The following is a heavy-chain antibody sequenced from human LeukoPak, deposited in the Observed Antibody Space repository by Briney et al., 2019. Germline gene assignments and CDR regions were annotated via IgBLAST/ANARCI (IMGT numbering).Heavy chain of an antibody. D-gene: IGHD3-9*01. V-gene: IGHV1-18*01. Sequence: ASVKVSCKASGCTFTSYGISWVRQAPGQGLEWMGWISAYNGNTNYAQKLQGRVTMTTDTSTSTAYMELRSLRSDDAAVYYCARAPDYDILPGPVDYWGQGTLVTVSS. J-gene: IGHJ4*02. CDR1: GCTFTSYG. CDR3: ARAPDYDILPGPVDY. CDR2: ISAYNGNT.